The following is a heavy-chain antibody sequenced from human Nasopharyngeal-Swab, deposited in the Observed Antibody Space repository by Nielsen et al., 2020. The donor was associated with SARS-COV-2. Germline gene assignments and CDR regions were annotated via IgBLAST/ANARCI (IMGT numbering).Heavy chain of an antibody. J-gene: IGHJ4*02. CDR1: GLSVSSNY. V-gene: IGHV3-53*01. CDR2: IYPGGST. Sequence: GESLKISCAASGLSVSSNYMSWVRQAPGKGLEWVSIIYPGGSTYYADSVKGRFTISRDNAKNSLYLQMNSLRAEDTAVYYCASFSSSWTKIDYWGQGTLVTVSS. CDR3: ASFSSSWTKIDY. D-gene: IGHD6-13*01.